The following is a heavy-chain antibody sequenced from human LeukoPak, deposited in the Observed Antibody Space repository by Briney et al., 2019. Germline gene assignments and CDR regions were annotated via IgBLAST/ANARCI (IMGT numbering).Heavy chain of an antibody. CDR1: GFTVSSNY. Sequence: GGSLRLSCAASGFTVSSNYMSWVRQAPGKGLEWVSVINSGGSTYYADSVKGRFTISRDNSKNTLYLQMNSLRAEDTAVYYCARDLYYYGSGSDNLLYYWGQGTLVTVSS. CDR3: ARDLYYYGSGSDNLLYY. CDR2: INSGGST. D-gene: IGHD3-10*01. J-gene: IGHJ4*02. V-gene: IGHV3-53*01.